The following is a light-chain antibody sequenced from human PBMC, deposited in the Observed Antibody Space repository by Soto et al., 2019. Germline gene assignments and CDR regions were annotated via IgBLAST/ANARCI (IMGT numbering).Light chain of an antibody. J-gene: IGLJ1*01. Sequence: QSVLTQPASVSGSPGQSITISCTGTSSDVGGYNYVSWHQLHPGKAPKLMVYEVGNRPSGVSNRFSGSKSGNTASLTISGLQAEDEADYYCSSYTSSSTYVFGTGTKLTVL. V-gene: IGLV2-14*01. CDR2: EVG. CDR1: SSDVGGYNY. CDR3: SSYTSSSTYV.